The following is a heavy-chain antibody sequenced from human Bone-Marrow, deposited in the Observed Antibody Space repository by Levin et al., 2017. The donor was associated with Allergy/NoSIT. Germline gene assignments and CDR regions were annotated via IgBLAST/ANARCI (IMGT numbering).Heavy chain of an antibody. J-gene: IGHJ4*02. V-gene: IGHV3-49*03. CDR2: IRSNIHGGTT. D-gene: IGHD6-13*01. Sequence: GGSLRLSCTVSGFTFGDYAMKWFRQAPGKGLEWVSFIRSNIHGGTTEYAASVKGRFIMSRDDSKSTVYLQMNSLKTEDTGVYFCTRVLVAAGPRLDYWGQGTLVTVSS. CDR1: GFTFGDYA. CDR3: TRVLVAAGPRLDY.